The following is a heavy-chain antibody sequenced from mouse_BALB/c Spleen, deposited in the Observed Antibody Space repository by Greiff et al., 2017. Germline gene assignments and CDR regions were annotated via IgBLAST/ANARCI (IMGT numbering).Heavy chain of an antibody. J-gene: IGHJ1*01. CDR3: ARKTTVVEDWYFDV. Sequence: EVKLEESGGGLVQPGGSRKLSCAASGFTFSSFGMHWVRQAPEKGLEWVAYISSGSSTIYYADTVKGRFTISRDNPKNTLFLQMTSLRSEDTAMYYCARKTTVVEDWYFDVWGAGTTVTVSS. D-gene: IGHD1-1*01. CDR1: GFTFSSFG. V-gene: IGHV5-17*02. CDR2: ISSGSSTI.